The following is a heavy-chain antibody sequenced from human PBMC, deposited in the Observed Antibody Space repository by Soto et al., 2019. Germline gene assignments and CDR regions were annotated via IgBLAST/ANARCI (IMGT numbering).Heavy chain of an antibody. CDR3: ARDWFREYSSSSAGRAFDI. D-gene: IGHD6-6*01. Sequence: PSETLSLTCTVSGGSISSGGYYWSWIRQHPGKGLEWIGYIYYSGSTNYNPSLKSRVTISVDTSKNQFSLKLSSVTAADTAVYYCARDWFREYSSSSAGRAFDIWGQGTMVTVSS. CDR1: GGSISSGGYY. CDR2: IYYSGST. J-gene: IGHJ3*02. V-gene: IGHV4-61*08.